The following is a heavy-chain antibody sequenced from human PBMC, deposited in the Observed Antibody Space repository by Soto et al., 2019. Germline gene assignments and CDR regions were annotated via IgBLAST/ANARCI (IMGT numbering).Heavy chain of an antibody. V-gene: IGHV3-21*01. CDR2: ITSSSSYI. J-gene: IGHJ6*02. CDR1: GFTFSSYS. CDR3: XXXXXXXXXXX. Sequence: EVQLVESGGGLVKPGGSLRLSCAASGFTFSSYSMNWVRQAPGKGLEWVSSITSSSSYIYYADSVKGRFTISRDNAKNSLCLQMTSXXXXXXXXXXXXXXXXXXXXXXXGQGTTVTVSS.